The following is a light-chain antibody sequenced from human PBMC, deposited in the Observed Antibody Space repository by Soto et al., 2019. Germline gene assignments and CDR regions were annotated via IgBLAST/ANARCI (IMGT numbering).Light chain of an antibody. CDR3: QQYNNWPLL. V-gene: IGKV3-15*01. J-gene: IGKJ4*01. Sequence: EIVLTQSPGTLSLSPGERATLSCRASQSVSSSYLAWYQQKPGQAPRLLIYGASTRATGIPARFSGSGSGTEFTLTISSLQSEDFAVYYCQQYNNWPLLFGGGTKVETK. CDR1: QSVSSSY. CDR2: GAS.